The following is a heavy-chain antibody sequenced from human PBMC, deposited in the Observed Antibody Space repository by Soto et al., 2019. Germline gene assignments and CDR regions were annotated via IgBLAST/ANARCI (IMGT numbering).Heavy chain of an antibody. D-gene: IGHD2-2*03. V-gene: IGHV3-33*01. J-gene: IGHJ6*02. CDR3: ARALFPDVDIYAMDV. CDR1: GFTFSDRA. CDR2: IWSDGSEK. Sequence: PVGSLRLSCAASGFTFSDRAMHWVRQAPGKGREWLAIIWSDGSEKFYAGSVKGRFTVSRDNSKNTVYLQMNTLSAEDTAMYYCARALFPDVDIYAMDVWGQGTAVTVSS.